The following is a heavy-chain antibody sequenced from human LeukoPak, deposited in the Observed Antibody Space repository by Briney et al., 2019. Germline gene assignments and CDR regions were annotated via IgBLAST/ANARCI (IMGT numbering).Heavy chain of an antibody. V-gene: IGHV3-74*01. CDR3: ARDPLGYCSSTSCYTGYFDY. J-gene: IGHJ4*02. CDR1: GFTFSSYW. Sequence: VGSLRLSCAASGFTFSSYWMHWVRQAPGKGLVWVSRINSDGSSTSYADSVKGRFTISRDNAKNTLYLQMNSLRAEDTAVYYCARDPLGYCSSTSCYTGYFDYWGQGTLVTVSS. D-gene: IGHD2-2*02. CDR2: INSDGSST.